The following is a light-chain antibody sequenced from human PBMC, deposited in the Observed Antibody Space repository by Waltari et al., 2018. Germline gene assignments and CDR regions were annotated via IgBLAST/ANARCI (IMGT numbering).Light chain of an antibody. J-gene: IGKJ2*01. Sequence: DVVMTQSPLSLPVTLGQPASISCRSSQSLVHSDGNTYLNWFQQRPGQSPRRLIYKVSNRDSGVPDRFSGIGSGTDFTLKISRVEAEDVGVYYCMQGTHWPRTFGQGTKLEIK. CDR3: MQGTHWPRT. V-gene: IGKV2-30*02. CDR2: KVS. CDR1: QSLVHSDGNTY.